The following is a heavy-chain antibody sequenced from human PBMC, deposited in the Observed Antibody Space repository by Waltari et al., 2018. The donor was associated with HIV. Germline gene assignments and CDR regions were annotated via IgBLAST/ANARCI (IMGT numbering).Heavy chain of an antibody. V-gene: IGHV4-61*02. CDR1: GGSISSGSYY. Sequence: QVQLQESGPGLVKPSQTLSLTCTVSGGSISSGSYYWSWIRQPAGKGLEWIGRIYTSGSTNSNPSLKSRVTISVDTSKNQFSLKLSSVTAADTAVYYCARAQPNFNYYDSIRNSLPFDIWGQGTMVTVSS. D-gene: IGHD3-22*01. CDR2: IYTSGST. CDR3: ARAQPNFNYYDSIRNSLPFDI. J-gene: IGHJ3*02.